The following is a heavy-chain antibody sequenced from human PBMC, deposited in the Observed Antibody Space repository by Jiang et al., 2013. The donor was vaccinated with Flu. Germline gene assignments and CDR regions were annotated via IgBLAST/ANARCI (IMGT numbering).Heavy chain of an antibody. CDR1: AYTLTNYY. Sequence: GAEVKKPGASVKVSCKASAYTLTNYYVNWVRQAPGQGLEWMGVINPSGDSTTYTQKFQGRITLTRDTSTTTVYMELSRLRSEDTAVYYCARGVAARYGYYYFDYWGQGTLVTVSS. D-gene: IGHD5-18*01. J-gene: IGHJ4*02. CDR3: ARGVAARYGYYYFDY. CDR2: INPSGDST. V-gene: IGHV1-46*01.